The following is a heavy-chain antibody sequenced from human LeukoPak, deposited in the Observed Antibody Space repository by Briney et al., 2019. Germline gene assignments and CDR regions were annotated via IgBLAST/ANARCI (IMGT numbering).Heavy chain of an antibody. Sequence: ASVKVSCKASGYTFTGYYMHWVRQAPGQGLEWMGWINPKSGGTNYAQKFQGRITMTRDTSISTSYMELRRLRSDDTAVYFCARDTGDDAFDLWGQGTVVTVSS. D-gene: IGHD7-27*01. CDR1: GYTFTGYY. V-gene: IGHV1-2*02. J-gene: IGHJ3*01. CDR3: ARDTGDDAFDL. CDR2: INPKSGGT.